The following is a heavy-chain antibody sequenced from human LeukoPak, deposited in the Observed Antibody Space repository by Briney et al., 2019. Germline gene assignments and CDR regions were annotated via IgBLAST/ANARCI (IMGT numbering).Heavy chain of an antibody. J-gene: IGHJ6*03. CDR2: LYASGTT. D-gene: IGHD3-22*01. V-gene: IGHV4-4*07. CDR3: ARGYYDFYYYYMDV. CDR1: GGSISSYY. Sequence: SETLSLTCIVSGGSISSYYWSWIRQPAGKGLEWIGRLYASGTTYYTPSLKSRVTMSVDTSKNQFSLKLSSVTAADTAVYYCARGYYDFYYYYMDVWGKGTTVTVSS.